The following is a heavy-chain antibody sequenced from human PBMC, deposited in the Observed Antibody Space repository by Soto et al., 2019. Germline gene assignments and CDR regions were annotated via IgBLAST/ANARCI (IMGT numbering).Heavy chain of an antibody. CDR3: ARYTGYSSGWSNYYFDY. Sequence: SETLSLTCTVSGGSISSGGYYWSWIRQHPGKGLEWIGYIYYSGSTYYNPSLKSRVTISVDTSKNQFSLKLSSVTAADTAVYYCARYTGYSSGWSNYYFDYWGQGTLVTVSS. D-gene: IGHD6-19*01. J-gene: IGHJ4*02. CDR1: GGSISSGGYY. V-gene: IGHV4-31*03. CDR2: IYYSGST.